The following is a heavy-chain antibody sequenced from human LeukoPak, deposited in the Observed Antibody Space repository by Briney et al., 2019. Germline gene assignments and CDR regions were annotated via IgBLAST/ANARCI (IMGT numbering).Heavy chain of an antibody. CDR1: GFHFSSYS. J-gene: IGHJ6*03. V-gene: IGHV3-21*01. CDR2: ISSGTSFI. Sequence: GGSLRLSCAASGFHFSSYSMNWVRQAPGKGLEWVSSISSGTSFIYYADSVKGRFTISRDNAKNSLYLQMNSLRAEDTAVYYCARGTTALMDVWGKGTTVTVSS. CDR3: ARGTTALMDV. D-gene: IGHD2-21*02.